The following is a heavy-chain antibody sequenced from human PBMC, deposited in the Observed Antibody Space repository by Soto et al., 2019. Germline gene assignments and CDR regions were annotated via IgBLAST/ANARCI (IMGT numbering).Heavy chain of an antibody. CDR3: ARAPYYDPFHMDV. CDR1: GFTFSSYW. J-gene: IGHJ6*03. D-gene: IGHD3-3*01. CDR2: INSDGSST. Sequence: GGSLRLSCAASGFTFSSYWMHWVRQAPGKGLVWVSRINSDGSSTSYADSVKGRFTISRDNAKNTLYLQMNSLRAEDTAVYYCARAPYYDPFHMDVWGKGTTVTVSS. V-gene: IGHV3-74*01.